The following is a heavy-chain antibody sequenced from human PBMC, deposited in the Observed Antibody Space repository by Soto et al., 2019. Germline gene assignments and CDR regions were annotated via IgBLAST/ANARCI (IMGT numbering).Heavy chain of an antibody. CDR3: ASGGIAAAGPFDY. V-gene: IGHV3-23*01. CDR2: ISGSGGST. J-gene: IGHJ4*02. D-gene: IGHD6-13*01. CDR1: GFTFSSYV. Sequence: GGSLRLSRAASGFTFSSYVMSWVRQAPGKGLEWVSAISGSGGSTYYADSVKGRFTISRDKSKNTLYLQMNSLRAEDTAVYYCASGGIAAAGPFDYWGQGTLVNVSS.